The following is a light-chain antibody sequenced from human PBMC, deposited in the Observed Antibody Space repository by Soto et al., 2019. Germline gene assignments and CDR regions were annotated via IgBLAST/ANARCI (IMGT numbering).Light chain of an antibody. CDR2: AAS. V-gene: IGKV1-39*01. Sequence: DIQMTQSPSSLSASVGDRVTITCRASQYISNSLNWYQQKPGKAPKLLIYAASSLQSGVPSRFSGSGSGTDFTLTISSLQPEDFAVYYCQQSYSAPVTFGQGTKL. J-gene: IGKJ2*01. CDR1: QYISNS. CDR3: QQSYSAPVT.